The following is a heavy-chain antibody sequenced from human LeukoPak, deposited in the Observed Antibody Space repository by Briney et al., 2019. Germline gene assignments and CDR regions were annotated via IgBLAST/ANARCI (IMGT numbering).Heavy chain of an antibody. D-gene: IGHD3-10*01. CDR1: GGTFSSYA. Sequence: SVKVSCKASGGTFSSYAISWVRQAPGQGLERMGGIIPIFGTANYAQKFQGRVTITADESTSTAYMELSSLRSEDTAVYYCARDSGAAHGMDVWGKGTTVTVSS. J-gene: IGHJ6*04. V-gene: IGHV1-69*13. CDR3: ARDSGAAHGMDV. CDR2: IIPIFGTA.